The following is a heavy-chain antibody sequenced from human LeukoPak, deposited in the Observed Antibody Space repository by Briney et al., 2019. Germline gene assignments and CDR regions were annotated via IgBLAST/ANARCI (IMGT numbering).Heavy chain of an antibody. CDR3: AIRDGHTDH. CDR2: INAANGYA. D-gene: IGHD5-24*01. CDR1: GYTFTNYA. V-gene: IGHV1-3*01. J-gene: IGHJ4*02. Sequence: ASVKVSCKASGYTFTNYAIHWVRQAPGQRPEWLAWINAANGYARYSHHLQGRVIITRDTSASTAYMEVNTLRSDDTAMYYCAIRDGHTDHWGQGTLVTVSS.